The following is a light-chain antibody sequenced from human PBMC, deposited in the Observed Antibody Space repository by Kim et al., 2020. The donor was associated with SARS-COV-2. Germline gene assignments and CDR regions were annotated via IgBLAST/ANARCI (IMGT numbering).Light chain of an antibody. Sequence: QSVLTQPPSASGTPGQRVTISCSGSSSNIGSNYVYWYQQVPGTAPKLLIYRNIQRPSGVPDRFSGSKSGTSASLAISGLRSEDEADYYCAAWDDSLSGPVFGGGTQLTVL. CDR3: AAWDDSLSGPV. V-gene: IGLV1-47*01. CDR2: RNI. J-gene: IGLJ2*01. CDR1: SSNIGSNY.